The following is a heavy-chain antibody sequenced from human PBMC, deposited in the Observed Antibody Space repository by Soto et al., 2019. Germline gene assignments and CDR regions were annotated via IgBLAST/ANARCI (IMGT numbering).Heavy chain of an antibody. V-gene: IGHV4-31*03. J-gene: IGHJ6*02. Sequence: QVQLQESGPGLVKPSQTLSLTCTVSGGSISSGGYYWSWIRQHPAKGLEWIGYIYYTGSTYYNPSLKSRVTISVDTSKNQFSLKLTSVTAADTAVYYCARDEEVNYADYGGSDHCHGMDVWGQGTTVTVSS. D-gene: IGHD4-17*01. CDR3: ARDEEVNYADYGGSDHCHGMDV. CDR1: GGSISSGGYY. CDR2: IYYTGST.